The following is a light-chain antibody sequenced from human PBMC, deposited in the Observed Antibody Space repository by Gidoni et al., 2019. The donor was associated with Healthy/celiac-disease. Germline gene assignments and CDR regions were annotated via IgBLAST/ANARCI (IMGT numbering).Light chain of an antibody. Sequence: PGHSITISCTGTSSDVGSYNLVSWYQQHPGKAPKLMIYEGSKRPSGVSNRFSGSKSGNTASLTISGLQAEDEDDYYCCSYAGSRVFGGGTKLTVL. J-gene: IGLJ3*02. CDR3: CSYAGSRV. CDR2: EGS. CDR1: SSDVGSYNL. V-gene: IGLV2-23*01.